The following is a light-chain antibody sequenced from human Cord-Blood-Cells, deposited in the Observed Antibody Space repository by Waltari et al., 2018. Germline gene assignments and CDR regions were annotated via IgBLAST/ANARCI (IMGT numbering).Light chain of an antibody. CDR3: QQYGSSPFT. CDR1: QSVSSSY. J-gene: IGKJ3*01. CDR2: GES. V-gene: IGKV3-20*01. Sequence: EIVLTQSPGTLSLSPGERATLSCRASQSVSSSYLAWYQQKPGQAPRLLIYGESSRATGIPDRFSGRGSGTDFTLTISRLEPEDFAVYYCQQYGSSPFTFGPGTKVDIK.